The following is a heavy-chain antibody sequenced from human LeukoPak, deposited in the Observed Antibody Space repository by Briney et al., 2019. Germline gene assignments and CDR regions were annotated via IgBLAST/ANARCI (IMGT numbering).Heavy chain of an antibody. V-gene: IGHV4-34*01. CDR3: ARGMGLFDY. CDR2: INHSGST. D-gene: IGHD5-24*01. CDR1: GGSISSYY. J-gene: IGHJ4*02. Sequence: KPSETLSLTCTVSGGSISSYYWSWIRQPPGKGLEWIGEINHSGSTNYNPSLKSRVTISVDTSKNQFSLKLSSVTAADTAVYYCARGMGLFDYWGQGTLVTVSS.